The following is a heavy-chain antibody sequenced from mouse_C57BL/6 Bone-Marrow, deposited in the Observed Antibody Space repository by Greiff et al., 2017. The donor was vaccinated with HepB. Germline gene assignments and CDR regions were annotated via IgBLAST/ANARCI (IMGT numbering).Heavy chain of an antibody. Sequence: QVQLQQSGAELVKPGASVKISCKASGYAFSSYWMNWVKQRPGKGLEWIGQIYPGDGDTNYNGKFKGKATLTADKSSSTAYMQLSSLTSEDSAVYFCARETFITTVVPHWYFDVWGTGTTVTVSS. CDR1: GYAFSSYW. J-gene: IGHJ1*03. D-gene: IGHD1-1*01. CDR2: IYPGDGDT. CDR3: ARETFITTVVPHWYFDV. V-gene: IGHV1-80*01.